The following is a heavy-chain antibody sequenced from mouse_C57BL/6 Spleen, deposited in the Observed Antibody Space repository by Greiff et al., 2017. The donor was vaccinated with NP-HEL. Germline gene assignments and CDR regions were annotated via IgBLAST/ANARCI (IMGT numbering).Heavy chain of an antibody. D-gene: IGHD1-1*01. J-gene: IGHJ2*01. Sequence: QVQLQQPGAELVKPGASVKLSCKASGYTFTSYWMQWVKQRPGQGLEWIGEIDPSDSYTNYNQKFKGKATLTVDTSSSTAYMQLSSLTSEDSAVYYCARGSYGSSPRYFDYWGQGTTLTVSS. CDR2: IDPSDSYT. CDR3: ARGSYGSSPRYFDY. CDR1: GYTFTSYW. V-gene: IGHV1-50*01.